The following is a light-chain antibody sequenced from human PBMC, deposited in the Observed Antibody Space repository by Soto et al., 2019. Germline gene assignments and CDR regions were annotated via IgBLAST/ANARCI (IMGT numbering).Light chain of an antibody. CDR3: QTYDSWPL. CDR2: GAS. V-gene: IGKV3-15*01. CDR1: QSVSSY. J-gene: IGKJ5*01. Sequence: EIVFTQSPATLSLSPGERATLSCRASQSVSSYLAWYQQKPGQAPRVVVYGASTRATGIPARFSGSGSGTEFTLTISGLQSEDFAVYYCQTYDSWPLFGQGTRLEIK.